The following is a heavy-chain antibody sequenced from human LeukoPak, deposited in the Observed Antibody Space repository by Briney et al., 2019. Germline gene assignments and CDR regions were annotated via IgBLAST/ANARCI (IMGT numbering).Heavy chain of an antibody. Sequence: SETLSLTCTVSGGSINTYYWSWIRQPPGEGLEWIGYIYYGGSTNYNPSLKSRVTISVDTSKNQFSLRLNSVTAADTAVYYCARHTAYRAAFDIWGQGTLVTVSS. J-gene: IGHJ3*02. CDR1: GGSINTYY. D-gene: IGHD1-14*01. CDR3: ARHTAYRAAFDI. CDR2: IYYGGST. V-gene: IGHV4-59*08.